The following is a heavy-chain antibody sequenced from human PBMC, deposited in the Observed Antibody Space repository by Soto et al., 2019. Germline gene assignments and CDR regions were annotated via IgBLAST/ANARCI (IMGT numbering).Heavy chain of an antibody. Sequence: KASETLSLTCTVSGGSISSYYWSWIRQPAGKGLEWIGRIYTSGSTNYNPSLKSRVTMSVDTSKNQFSLKLSSVTAADTAVYYCARDKGYCSGGSCYPALDYWGQGTLVTVSS. CDR2: IYTSGST. CDR3: ARDKGYCSGGSCYPALDY. D-gene: IGHD2-15*01. V-gene: IGHV4-4*07. CDR1: GGSISSYY. J-gene: IGHJ4*02.